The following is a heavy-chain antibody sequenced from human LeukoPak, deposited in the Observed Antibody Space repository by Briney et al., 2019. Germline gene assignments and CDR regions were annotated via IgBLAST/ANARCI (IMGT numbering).Heavy chain of an antibody. CDR1: GFTFSRYA. Sequence: GGSLRLSCSASGFTFSRYAMHWVRQAPGKRLEYVSSINSYGDGTYNEDSVCGRFTIARDNAEKTLYLQMNSLRAEDAAVYYCARDLGDSSGWISYNYSGMAVWGQGTTVTV. CDR2: INSYGDGT. CDR3: ARDLGDSSGWISYNYSGMAV. J-gene: IGHJ6*02. V-gene: IGHV3-64*04. D-gene: IGHD6-19*01.